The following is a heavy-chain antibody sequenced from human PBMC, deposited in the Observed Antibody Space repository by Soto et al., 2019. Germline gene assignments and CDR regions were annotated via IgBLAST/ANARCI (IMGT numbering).Heavy chain of an antibody. J-gene: IGHJ4*02. CDR1: GFTFSSYS. V-gene: IGHV3-21*01. CDR2: ISSSSSHI. CDR3: TREITASDY. Sequence: EVHLVESGGGLVKPGGSLRLSCTASGFTFSSYSMNWVRQAPGKGLEWVSSISSSSSHIYYVDSVKGRFTVSRDNAKNSVYLQMNSLRAEDTAVYYCTREITASDYWGQGNSVTVSS.